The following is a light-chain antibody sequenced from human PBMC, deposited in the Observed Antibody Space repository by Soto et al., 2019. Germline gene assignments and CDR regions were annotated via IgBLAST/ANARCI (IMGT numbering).Light chain of an antibody. V-gene: IGKV1-33*01. J-gene: IGKJ5*01. Sequence: DIQMTQSPSSLSASVGDRVTITCRASQGIGNDLAWFQQRPGKAPKLLIYDASNLEAGVPSRFRGSGSGTDFTFTISRLQPEDIATYYCQQYENLPTFGQGTRLEIK. CDR3: QQYENLPT. CDR1: QGIGND. CDR2: DAS.